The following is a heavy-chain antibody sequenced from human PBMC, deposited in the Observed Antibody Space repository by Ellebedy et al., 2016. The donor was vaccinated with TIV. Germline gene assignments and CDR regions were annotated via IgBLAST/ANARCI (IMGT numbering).Heavy chain of an antibody. CDR3: ARAGIADAAAFDS. D-gene: IGHD6-13*01. V-gene: IGHV1-46*01. CDR2: TNPGSGFA. J-gene: IGHJ4*02. CDR1: GYTFTTYW. Sequence: AASVQVSCKASGYTFTTYWMHWARQAPGQGREWMGMTNPGSGFASYAPTFRGRVTVTSDTSTRRVYMEVSGLRYEDSAVYYCARAGIADAAAFDSWGQGTLVAVSS.